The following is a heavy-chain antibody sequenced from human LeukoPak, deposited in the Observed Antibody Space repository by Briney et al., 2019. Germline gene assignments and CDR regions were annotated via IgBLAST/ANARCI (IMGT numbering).Heavy chain of an antibody. V-gene: IGHV3-30*04. CDR1: GFTFSSYA. CDR2: ISYDGSNK. Sequence: PGGSLRLSCAASGFTFSSYAMHWVRQAPGKGLEWVAVISYDGSNKYYADSVKGRFTISRDNSKNTLYLQMNSLRPEDTAVYYCAKDPRRYSRTGGYFDYWGQGTLVTVSS. J-gene: IGHJ4*02. CDR3: AKDPRRYSRTGGYFDY. D-gene: IGHD6-13*01.